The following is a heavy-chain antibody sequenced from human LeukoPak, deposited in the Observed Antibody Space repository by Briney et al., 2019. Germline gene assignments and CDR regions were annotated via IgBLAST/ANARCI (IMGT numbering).Heavy chain of an antibody. Sequence: TGGSLRLSCAASGFTFSDYYMSWIRQAPGKGLEWVSYISSSGSTIYYADSVKGRFTISRDNAKNSLYLQMNSLRAEDTAVYYCARERHRSSSHYLDYWGQGTLVTVSS. CDR1: GFTFSDYY. V-gene: IGHV3-11*04. CDR2: ISSSGSTI. D-gene: IGHD2-2*01. CDR3: ARERHRSSSHYLDY. J-gene: IGHJ4*02.